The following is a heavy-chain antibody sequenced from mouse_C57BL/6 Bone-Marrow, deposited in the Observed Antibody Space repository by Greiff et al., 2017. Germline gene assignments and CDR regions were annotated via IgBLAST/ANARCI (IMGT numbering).Heavy chain of an antibody. D-gene: IGHD1-1*01. CDR1: GYTFTSYG. CDR3: ARAPLYYYGLN. Sequence: QVQLKQSGAELARPGASVKLSCKASGYTFTSYGISWVKQRTGQGLEWIGEIYPRSGNTYYNEKFKGKATLTADKSSSTAYMELRSLTSEDSAVYFCARAPLYYYGLNWGQGTILTVSS. CDR2: IYPRSGNT. J-gene: IGHJ2*01. V-gene: IGHV1-81*01.